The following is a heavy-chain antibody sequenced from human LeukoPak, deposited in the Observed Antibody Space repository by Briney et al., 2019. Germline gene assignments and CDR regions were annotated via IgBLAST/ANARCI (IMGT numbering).Heavy chain of an antibody. J-gene: IGHJ4*02. CDR1: GDSISSYY. D-gene: IGHD6-6*01. V-gene: IGHV4-4*07. Sequence: SETLSLTCTVSGDSISSYYWNWIRQPAGKGLEWIGRIYTSGSTNYNPSLRSRVTMSLDTSKNQFSLKLTSVTAADTAVYYCARVSRGSSSSDYWGQGTLVTVSA. CDR2: IYTSGST. CDR3: ARVSRGSSSSDY.